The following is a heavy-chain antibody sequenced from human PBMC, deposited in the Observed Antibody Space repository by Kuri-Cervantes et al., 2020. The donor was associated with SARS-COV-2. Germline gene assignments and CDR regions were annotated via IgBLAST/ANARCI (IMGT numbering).Heavy chain of an antibody. CDR3: ARAGEWLFGDAFDI. Sequence: SQTLSLTCAVYGGSFSGYYWSWTRQPPGKGLEWIGEINHSGSTNYNPSLKSRVTISVDTPKNQFSLKLSSVTAADTAVYYCARAGEWLFGDAFDIWGQGTMVTVSS. V-gene: IGHV4-34*01. CDR2: INHSGST. J-gene: IGHJ3*02. D-gene: IGHD3-3*01. CDR1: GGSFSGYY.